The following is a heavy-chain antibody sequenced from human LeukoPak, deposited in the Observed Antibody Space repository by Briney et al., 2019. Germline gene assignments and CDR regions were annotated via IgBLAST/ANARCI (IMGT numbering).Heavy chain of an antibody. CDR3: ARDNGWGSSSHPFDY. Sequence: PGGSLRLSCAASGFTFSSYSMNWVRQAPGKGLERVSSISSSSSYIYYADSVKGRFTISRDNAKNSLYLQMNSLRAEDTAVYYCARDNGWGSSSHPFDYWGQGTLVTVSS. D-gene: IGHD6-6*01. CDR2: ISSSSSYI. CDR1: GFTFSSYS. J-gene: IGHJ4*02. V-gene: IGHV3-21*01.